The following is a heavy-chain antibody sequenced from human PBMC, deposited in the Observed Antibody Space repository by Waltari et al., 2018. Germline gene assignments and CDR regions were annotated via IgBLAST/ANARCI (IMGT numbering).Heavy chain of an antibody. J-gene: IGHJ6*02. D-gene: IGHD3-9*01. V-gene: IGHV3-74*01. CDR3: AKVGILAGYNYGIDV. Sequence: DVQLVESGGGLVQPGGSLRLSCAASGFTFSTYWMHWVRQAPGKGLVWVSRVRMDGTTTDYADSVKGRFTSSRDNAKNTLYLQMNSLRTEDTAVYYCAKVGILAGYNYGIDVWGQGTTVTVSS. CDR2: VRMDGTTT. CDR1: GFTFSTYW.